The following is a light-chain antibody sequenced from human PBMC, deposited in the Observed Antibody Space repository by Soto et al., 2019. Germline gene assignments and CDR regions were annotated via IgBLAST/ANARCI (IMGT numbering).Light chain of an antibody. CDR1: QSLLHSNGYNY. Sequence: DFVMTQSPLSLPVTPGEPASISCRSSQSLLHSNGYNYLDWYLQKPGQSPKLLIYLGSNRASGVPDRFSGSGSGTDFTLKISRVEAEDVGVYYCMQALQTPLTFGPGTKVDIK. V-gene: IGKV2-28*01. CDR2: LGS. J-gene: IGKJ3*01. CDR3: MQALQTPLT.